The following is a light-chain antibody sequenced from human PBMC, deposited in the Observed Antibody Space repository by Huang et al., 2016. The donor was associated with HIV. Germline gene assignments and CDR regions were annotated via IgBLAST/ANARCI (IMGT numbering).Light chain of an antibody. J-gene: IGKJ4*01. CDR3: QQRSSGVT. CDR2: DTS. Sequence: IVLTQSPATLSWYPGERVTLSCRASQSVGNYIAWYQQHPGQSPKLLIYDTSNRATGTPVRCSGSGSGTDFTLTINSLESEDFAIYYCQQRSSGVTFGGGTKVQVK. V-gene: IGKV3-11*01. CDR1: QSVGNY.